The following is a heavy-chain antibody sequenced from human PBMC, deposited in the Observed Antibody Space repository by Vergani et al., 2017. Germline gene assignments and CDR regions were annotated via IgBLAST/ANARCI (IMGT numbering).Heavy chain of an antibody. CDR1: GFTFSSYG. CDR2: ISYDGSNK. D-gene: IGHD3-22*01. Sequence: QVQLVESGGGVVQPGRSLRLSCAASGFTFSSYGMHWVRQAPGKGLEWVAVISYDGSNKYYADSVKGRFTISRDNSKNTLYLQMNSLRAEDTAVYYCARDPTYYYDSSGYYVGAFDIWGQGTMVTVSS. CDR3: ARDPTYYYDSSGYYVGAFDI. V-gene: IGHV3-30*03. J-gene: IGHJ3*02.